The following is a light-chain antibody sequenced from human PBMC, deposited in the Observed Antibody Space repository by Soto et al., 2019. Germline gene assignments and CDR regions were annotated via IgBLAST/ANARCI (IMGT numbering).Light chain of an antibody. V-gene: IGKV3-11*01. CDR3: QQRSNWPPT. CDR2: DAS. Sequence: EIVLTQSPATLSLSPGERATLSCRASQSISSYLAWYQQKPCQAPRLLISDASNRATGIPARFSGSGSGTDFTLTISCLEPEDFAVYYCQQRSNWPPTFGQGTKLEIK. J-gene: IGKJ2*01. CDR1: QSISSY.